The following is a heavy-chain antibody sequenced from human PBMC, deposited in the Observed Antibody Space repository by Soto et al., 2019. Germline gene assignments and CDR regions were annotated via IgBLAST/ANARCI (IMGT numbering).Heavy chain of an antibody. CDR2: IYSNGST. J-gene: IGHJ4*02. Sequence: QLQLQESGPGLVKPSETLSLTCTVSDGSISSYDPYWGWIRQPPGKGLEWIGNIYSNGSTHYTPSLRSRVTISEDTSKTPFSLTLSSVTAADTAVYYCARSFVDWGQGTRVTVSS. CDR3: ARSFVD. CDR1: DGSISSYDPY. V-gene: IGHV4-39*01.